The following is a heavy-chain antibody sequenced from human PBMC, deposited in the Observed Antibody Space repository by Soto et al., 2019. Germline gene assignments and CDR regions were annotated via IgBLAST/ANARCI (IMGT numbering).Heavy chain of an antibody. J-gene: IGHJ4*02. CDR1: GFTFSSYS. CDR2: ISKSSRYI. V-gene: IGHV3-21*01. CDR3: ARDYYDSFFDY. D-gene: IGHD3-22*01. Sequence: PGGSLRLSCAASGFTFSSYSMNWVRQAPGKGLEWVSSISKSSRYIYYADSVKGRFTISRDNAKNSLYLQMNSLRAEDTAVCYCARDYYDSFFDYWGQGTLVTVSS.